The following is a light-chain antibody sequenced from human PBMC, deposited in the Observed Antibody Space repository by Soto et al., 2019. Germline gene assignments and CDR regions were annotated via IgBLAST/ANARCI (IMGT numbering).Light chain of an antibody. CDR3: SSNTTSSTYV. V-gene: IGLV2-14*01. CDR2: DVS. J-gene: IGLJ1*01. Sequence: QSVLTQPASVSGSPGQSITISCTGTSSDVGGYNYVSWHQQHPGKVPKLMIYDVSYRPSGVSNRFSGSKSGNTASLTISGLQAEDEADYYCSSNTTSSTYVFGTGTKVTVL. CDR1: SSDVGGYNY.